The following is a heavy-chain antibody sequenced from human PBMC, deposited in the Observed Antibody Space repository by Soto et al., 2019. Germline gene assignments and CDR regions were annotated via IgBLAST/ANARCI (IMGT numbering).Heavy chain of an antibody. CDR1: GFSLSTSGVG. Sequence: SGPTLVNPTQTLTLTCTFSGFSLSTSGVGVGWIRQPPGKALEWLALIYWDDDKRYSPSLKSRLTITKDTSKNQVVLTMTNMDPVDTATYYCAHRLRYFDLPDDHNRFDPWGQGTLVTASS. J-gene: IGHJ5*02. CDR3: AHRLRYFDLPDDHNRFDP. CDR2: IYWDDDK. D-gene: IGHD3-9*01. V-gene: IGHV2-5*02.